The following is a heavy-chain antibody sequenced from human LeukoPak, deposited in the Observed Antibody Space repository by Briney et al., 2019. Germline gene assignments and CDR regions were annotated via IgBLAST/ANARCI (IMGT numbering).Heavy chain of an antibody. CDR3: SRPRDEGGLHWNFDL. CDR1: GYTFTDYY. Sequence: ASVKVSCKASGYTFTDYYIHWVRQPPGQGLEWVGGIIPNSGGTNYAQKFQGRVTMTRDTSISTAYMELSRLRPDDTAVYYCSRPRDEGGLHWNFDLWGRGTLVTVSS. CDR2: IIPNSGGT. D-gene: IGHD2-15*01. J-gene: IGHJ2*01. V-gene: IGHV1-2*02.